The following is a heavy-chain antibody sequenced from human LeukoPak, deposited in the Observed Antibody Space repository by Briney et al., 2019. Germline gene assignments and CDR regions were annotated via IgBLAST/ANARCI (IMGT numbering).Heavy chain of an antibody. CDR1: GFTFSSYE. Sequence: PGGSLRLSCAVSGFTFSSYEINWILQAPGKGLEWISYISNSGSTKYYADSVKGRFTISRDNAKNSVFLQMNSLRAEDTAVYYCATVIDYWGQGTLVTVSS. CDR2: ISNSGSTK. V-gene: IGHV3-48*03. CDR3: ATVIDY. J-gene: IGHJ4*02.